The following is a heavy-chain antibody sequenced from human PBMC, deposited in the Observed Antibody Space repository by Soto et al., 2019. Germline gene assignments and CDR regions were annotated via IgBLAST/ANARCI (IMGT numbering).Heavy chain of an antibody. V-gene: IGHV1-2*02. CDR2: INPNSGGT. CDR1: GYTFIGYY. J-gene: IGHJ6*02. CDR3: ARFGASPATYHYYGMDV. D-gene: IGHD2-15*01. Sequence: QVQLVQSGAEVKRPGASVKVSCKASGYTFIGYYMHWVRQAPGQVLEWMGWINPNSGGTNYAQKFQGRVTITRDTSISTPYMELSRLRSDDTAVYFCARFGASPATYHYYGMDVWGQGTTVTVSS.